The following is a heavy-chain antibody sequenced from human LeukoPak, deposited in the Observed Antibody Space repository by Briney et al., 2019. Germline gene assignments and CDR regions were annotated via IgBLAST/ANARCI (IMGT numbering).Heavy chain of an antibody. CDR1: GFTFSSYG. Sequence: PGGSLRLSCAASGFTFSSYGMHWVRQAPGKGLEWVAVIWYVGNNEYYADSVKGRFTISRDNSKNTLYLQMNSLRAEDTAVYYCARRAYNWGAFDIWGQGTMVTVSS. D-gene: IGHD5-24*01. V-gene: IGHV3-33*01. CDR3: ARRAYNWGAFDI. J-gene: IGHJ3*02. CDR2: IWYVGNNE.